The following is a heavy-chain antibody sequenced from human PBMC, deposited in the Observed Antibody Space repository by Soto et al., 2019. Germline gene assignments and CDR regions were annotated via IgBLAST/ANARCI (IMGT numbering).Heavy chain of an antibody. D-gene: IGHD1-1*01. V-gene: IGHV3-73*01. CDR2: IRSKVNSYAT. Sequence: PGGSLRLSCAASGFTFSGSPIHWVRQASGKGLEWVGRIRSKVNSYATAYAASVKGRFTVSRDDSRNTLYLQMNSLRAEDTAVYYCARDLRYTRTKTYYYYGMDVWGQGTTVTV. CDR3: ARDLRYTRTKTYYYYGMDV. CDR1: GFTFSGSP. J-gene: IGHJ6*02.